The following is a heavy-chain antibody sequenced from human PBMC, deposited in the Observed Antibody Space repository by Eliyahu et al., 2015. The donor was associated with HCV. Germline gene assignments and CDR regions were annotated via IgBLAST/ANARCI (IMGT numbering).Heavy chain of an antibody. Sequence: QVQLVQSGAEVKKPGSSVKVSCKASGGTFSSYTISWVRQAPGQGLEWMGRIIPILGIANYAQKFQGRVTITADKSTSTAYMELSSLRSEDTAVYYCARGDSMVRGPSPFDPWGQGTLVTVSS. CDR1: GGTFSSYT. J-gene: IGHJ5*02. V-gene: IGHV1-69*02. CDR3: ARGDSMVRGPSPFDP. D-gene: IGHD3-10*01. CDR2: IIPILGIA.